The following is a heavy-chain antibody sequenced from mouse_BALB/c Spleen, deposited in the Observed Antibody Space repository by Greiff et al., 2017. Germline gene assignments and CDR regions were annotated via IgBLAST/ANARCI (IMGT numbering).Heavy chain of an antibody. J-gene: IGHJ2*01. CDR2: ISSGSSTI. V-gene: IGHV5-17*02. CDR1: GFTFSSFG. CDR3: ARSCGYENFDY. D-gene: IGHD2-2*01. Sequence: EVKVVESGGGLVQPGGSRKLSCAASGFTFSSFGMHWVRQAPEKGLEWVAYISSGSSTIYYADTVKGRFTISRDNPKNTLFLQMTSLRSEDTAMYYCARSCGYENFDYWGQGTTLTVSS.